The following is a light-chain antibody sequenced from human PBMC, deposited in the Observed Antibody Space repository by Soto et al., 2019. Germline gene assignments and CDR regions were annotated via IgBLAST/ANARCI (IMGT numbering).Light chain of an antibody. CDR3: QQYGGSPYT. J-gene: IGKJ2*01. CDR1: ENVNSKY. CDR2: GAS. V-gene: IGKV3-20*01. Sequence: EIVLTQSPGTLSLSVGETATLSCRARENVNSKYLAWYQQKPGQAPRLLIYGASSRATGIPDRFSGSGSGTDFTLTISRLEPEDFAVYYCQQYGGSPYTFGQGTKLEI.